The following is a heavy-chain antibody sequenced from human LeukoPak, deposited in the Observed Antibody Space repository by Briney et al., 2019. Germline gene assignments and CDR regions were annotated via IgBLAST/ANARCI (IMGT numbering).Heavy chain of an antibody. V-gene: IGHV4-34*01. Sequence: SETLSLTCVVYGGSFSGYYWSWIRQPPGKGLEWIGEINHSGSTNYNPSLKSRVSISVDTSKNQFSLKLSSVTAADTAVYYCARGRGIAAAGTFDYWGQGTLVTVSS. J-gene: IGHJ4*02. D-gene: IGHD6-13*01. CDR2: INHSGST. CDR1: GGSFSGYY. CDR3: ARGRGIAAAGTFDY.